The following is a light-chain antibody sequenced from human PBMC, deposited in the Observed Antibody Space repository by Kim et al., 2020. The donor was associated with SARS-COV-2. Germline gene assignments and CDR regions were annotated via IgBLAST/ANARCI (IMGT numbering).Light chain of an antibody. Sequence: GQKVTISCSGSSSNIGDNYISWYQQLLGTAPKVLIYDTSKRSSGIPDRFSGSKSGTSATLGITGLQTGDEADYYCGTWDSSLSAFVFGTGTKVTVL. CDR2: DTS. CDR1: SSNIGDNY. CDR3: GTWDSSLSAFV. J-gene: IGLJ1*01. V-gene: IGLV1-51*01.